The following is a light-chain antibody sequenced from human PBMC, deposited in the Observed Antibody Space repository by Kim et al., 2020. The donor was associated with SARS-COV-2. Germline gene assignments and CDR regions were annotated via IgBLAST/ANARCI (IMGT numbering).Light chain of an antibody. CDR1: RSDIGSNT. CDR3: ASWDDGLSGPV. CDR2: SND. Sequence: QSVLTQPPSVSGTPGQRVTISCSGGRSDIGSNTVNWYQQLPGTSPRLLIYSNDKRPSGVPGRFSGSRSGTSASLAISGLQSDDEADYFCASWDDGLSGPVFGGGTKLTVL. V-gene: IGLV1-44*01. J-gene: IGLJ2*01.